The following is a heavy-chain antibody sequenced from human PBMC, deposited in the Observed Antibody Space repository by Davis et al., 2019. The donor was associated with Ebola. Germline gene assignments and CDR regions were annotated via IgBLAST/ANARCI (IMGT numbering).Heavy chain of an antibody. V-gene: IGHV3-30*04. D-gene: IGHD5-24*01. CDR2: ISADGSGT. CDR3: VRDRGGGYNQIDY. Sequence: GESLKIPCAASGFPFSRSGMHWVRPAPGQQLPCVSDISADGSGTYYVDSVKGRFSISRDNSKNILYLQINNLSADDTAVFYCVRDRGGGYNQIDYWGQGTLVTVSS. CDR1: GFPFSRSG. J-gene: IGHJ4*02.